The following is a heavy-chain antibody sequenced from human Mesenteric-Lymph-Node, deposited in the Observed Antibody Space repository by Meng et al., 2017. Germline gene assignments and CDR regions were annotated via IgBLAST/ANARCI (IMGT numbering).Heavy chain of an antibody. CDR1: GFTFSSYA. V-gene: IGHV3-72*01. CDR3: ARDWFASLAD. CDR2: IKNKRDSYTA. Sequence: GESLKISCAASGFTFSSYAMHWVRQAPGKGLEWVGRIKNKRDSYTADYAASVKGRFTISRDDSENSLFLQMNSLKTEDTAVYYCARDWFASLADWGQGTLVTVSS. J-gene: IGHJ4*02. D-gene: IGHD3-10*01.